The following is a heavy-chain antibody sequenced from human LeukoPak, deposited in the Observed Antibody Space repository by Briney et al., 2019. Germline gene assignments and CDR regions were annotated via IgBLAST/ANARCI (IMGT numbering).Heavy chain of an antibody. Sequence: GESLKISRKGSGYSLTSYWIGWVRQMPGKGLGWMGIIYPGDSDTRYTPSFQGQVTISADKSISTAYLQWSSLKASDTARYYCARSRDGYKLDPWGQGTLVTVSS. CDR1: GYSLTSYW. D-gene: IGHD5-24*01. CDR2: IYPGDSDT. CDR3: ARSRDGYKLDP. V-gene: IGHV5-51*01. J-gene: IGHJ5*02.